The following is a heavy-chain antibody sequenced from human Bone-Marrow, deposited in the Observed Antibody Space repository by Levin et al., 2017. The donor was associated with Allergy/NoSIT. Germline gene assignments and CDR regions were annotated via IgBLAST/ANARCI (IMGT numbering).Heavy chain of an antibody. J-gene: IGHJ4*02. Sequence: SETLSLTCTVSGGSISSYYWSWIRQPPGKGLEWIGYIYYSGSTNYNPSLKSRVTISVDTSKNQFSLKLSSVTAADTAVYYCARADAGTRTPFDYWGQGTLVTVSS. CDR1: GGSISSYY. CDR3: ARADAGTRTPFDY. D-gene: IGHD6-13*01. CDR2: IYYSGST. V-gene: IGHV4-59*01.